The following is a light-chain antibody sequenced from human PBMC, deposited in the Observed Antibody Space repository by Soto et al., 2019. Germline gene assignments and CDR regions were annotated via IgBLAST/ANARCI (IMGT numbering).Light chain of an antibody. Sequence: IVLTPSPATLSLSPGSRSTLSFRASQSVSSYLAWYQQKPGQAPRLLIYDASNRATGIPARFSGSGSGTDFTLTINSLEPEDFAMYYCQQYEISPPITFGQGTRLEIK. V-gene: IGKV3-11*01. CDR3: QQYEISPPIT. CDR2: DAS. CDR1: QSVSSY. J-gene: IGKJ5*01.